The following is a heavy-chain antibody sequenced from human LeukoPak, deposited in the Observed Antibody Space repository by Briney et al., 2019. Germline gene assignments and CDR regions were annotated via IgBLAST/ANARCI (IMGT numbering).Heavy chain of an antibody. CDR1: GFTFSRYG. CDR2: IWYDGSNK. V-gene: IGHV3-33*01. J-gene: IGHJ3*02. CDR3: ARDSSTTVTGAFDI. D-gene: IGHD4-17*01. Sequence: GRSLRLSCGASGFTFSRYGMHWVRQAPGKGLEWVAIIWYDGSNKYYVDSVKGRFTISRDNSKNTLYLQMNSLRAEDTAVYYCARDSSTTVTGAFDIWGQGTMVTVSS.